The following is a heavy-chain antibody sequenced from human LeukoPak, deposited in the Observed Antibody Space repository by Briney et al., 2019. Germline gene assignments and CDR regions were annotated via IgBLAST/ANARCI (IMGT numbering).Heavy chain of an antibody. V-gene: IGHV4-34*01. CDR1: GGSFSGYY. J-gene: IGHJ4*02. CDR2: INHSGST. CDR3: ARDRGEHFDY. Sequence: SETLSLTCAVYGGSFSGYYWSWIRQPPGKGLEWIGEINHSGSTNYNPSLKSRVTISVDTSKNQFSLKLSSVTAAGTAVYYCARDRGEHFDYWGQGTLVTVSS. D-gene: IGHD7-27*01.